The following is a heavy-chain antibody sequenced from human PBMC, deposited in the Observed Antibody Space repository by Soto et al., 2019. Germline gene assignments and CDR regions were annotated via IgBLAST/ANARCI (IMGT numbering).Heavy chain of an antibody. J-gene: IGHJ6*02. D-gene: IGHD6-19*01. CDR1: GGSVSSGSYY. CDR3: ARDERYSSGWYNYYYGMDV. V-gene: IGHV4-61*01. CDR2: IYYSGST. Sequence: SETLSLTCTVSGGSVSSGSYYWSWIRQPPGKGLEWIGYIYYSGSTNYNPSLKSRVTISVDTSKNQFSLKLNSVTAADTAVYYCARDERYSSGWYNYYYGMDVWGQGTTVTVSS.